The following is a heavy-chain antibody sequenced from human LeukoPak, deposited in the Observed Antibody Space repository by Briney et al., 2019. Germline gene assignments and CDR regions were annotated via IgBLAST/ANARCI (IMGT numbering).Heavy chain of an antibody. Sequence: GGSLRLSCAASGFTFSSYGMNWVRQAPGKGQEWVAVISYDGSNKYYADSVKGRFTISRDNSKNTLYLQMNSLRAEDTAVYYCAIGNEYYFDYWGQGTLVTVSS. V-gene: IGHV3-30*03. CDR2: ISYDGSNK. J-gene: IGHJ4*02. D-gene: IGHD3-10*01. CDR1: GFTFSSYG. CDR3: AIGNEYYFDY.